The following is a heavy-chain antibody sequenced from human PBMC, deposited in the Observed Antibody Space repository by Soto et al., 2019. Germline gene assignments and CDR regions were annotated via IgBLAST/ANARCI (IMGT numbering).Heavy chain of an antibody. Sequence: ASVKVSCKASGYTFTSYDINWVRQATGQGLEWMGWMNPKSGNTGYAQKFQGRVTMTGNTSISTAYMELSSLRYEDTAVYYCARGPPNYDFWSGYYRNWFDPWGQGTLVTVSS. CDR1: GYTFTSYD. J-gene: IGHJ5*02. D-gene: IGHD3-3*01. CDR2: MNPKSGNT. CDR3: ARGPPNYDFWSGYYRNWFDP. V-gene: IGHV1-8*01.